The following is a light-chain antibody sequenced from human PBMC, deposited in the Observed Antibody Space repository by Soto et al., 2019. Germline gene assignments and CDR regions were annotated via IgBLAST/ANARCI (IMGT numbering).Light chain of an antibody. CDR1: SSDVGGYNY. V-gene: IGLV2-11*01. CDR3: CSYAGSYTLYV. CDR2: DVS. J-gene: IGLJ1*01. Sequence: LTQPRSVSGSPGQSVTISCTGTSSDVGGYNYVSWYQQHPGKAPKLMIYDVSKRPSGVPDRFSGPKSGNTASLTISGLQAEDEADYYCCSYAGSYTLYVFGTGTKVTVL.